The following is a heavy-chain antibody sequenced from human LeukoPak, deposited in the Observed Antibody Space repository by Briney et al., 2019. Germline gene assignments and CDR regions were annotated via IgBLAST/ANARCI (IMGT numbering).Heavy chain of an antibody. V-gene: IGHV4-38-2*02. CDR3: ARETVFPSDAFDI. D-gene: IGHD1-14*01. J-gene: IGHJ3*02. CDR1: GYSLSSGYY. CDR2: IYHSGST. Sequence: PSETLSLTCTVSGYSLSSGYYWGCIRQPPGKGLEWIGSIYHSGSTYYNPSLKSRVSISVDTSKNQLSLKLSSVTAVDTAVYYCARETVFPSDAFDIWGQGTMVTVSS.